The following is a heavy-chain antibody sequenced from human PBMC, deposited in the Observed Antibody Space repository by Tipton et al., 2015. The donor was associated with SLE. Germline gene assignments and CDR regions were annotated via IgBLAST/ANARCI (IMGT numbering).Heavy chain of an antibody. CDR2: INPITGGT. CDR3: QKFSTNSDDAFDI. D-gene: IGHD2-2*01. CDR1: GFTFTGYY. Sequence: QLVQSGAEVKKPGASVRVPCEASGFTFTGYYIHWVRQAPGQGLEWLGCINPITGGTTYAQKFQDRVTMTRDTSISTAYMELSRLRPDDTAVYFCQKFSTNSDDAFDIWGQGTMVTISS. V-gene: IGHV1-2*02. J-gene: IGHJ3*02.